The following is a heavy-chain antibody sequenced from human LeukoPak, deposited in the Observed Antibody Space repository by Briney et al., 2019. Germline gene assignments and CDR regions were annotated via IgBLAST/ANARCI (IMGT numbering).Heavy chain of an antibody. CDR1: GFTFRRYW. D-gene: IGHD3-10*01. Sequence: PGGCLRLSCAASGFTFRRYWTSWARQASGKGLEWVANIKQDGSETYYVDSVKGRFTISRDNAKNSLYLQMNSLRAEDTAVYYCVGLGENYWGQGTLVTVSS. V-gene: IGHV3-7*02. CDR3: VGLGENY. J-gene: IGHJ4*02. CDR2: IKQDGSET.